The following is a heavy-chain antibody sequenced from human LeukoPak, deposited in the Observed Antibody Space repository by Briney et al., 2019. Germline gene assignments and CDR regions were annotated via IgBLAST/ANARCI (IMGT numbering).Heavy chain of an antibody. CDR2: IYPGDSDT. Sequence: AGESLKISCKGSGYSFTSYCIGWLGQMPGKGLEWIGIIYPGDSDTRYSPSFQGQVTISADKSISTAYLQWSSLKASDTAMYYCAAGVLWFGKNGGDLIQHWGQGTLVTVSS. CDR1: GYSFTSYC. CDR3: AAGVLWFGKNGGDLIQH. J-gene: IGHJ1*01. D-gene: IGHD3-10*01. V-gene: IGHV5-51*01.